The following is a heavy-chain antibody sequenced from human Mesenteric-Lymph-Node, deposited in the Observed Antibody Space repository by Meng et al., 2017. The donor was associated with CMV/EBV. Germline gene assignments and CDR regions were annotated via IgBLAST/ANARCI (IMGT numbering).Heavy chain of an antibody. CDR2: INAYNGNT. Sequence: MKVSCKATGYAITNCGISWVRQAPGQGLGWMGWINAYNGNTKYAQKLQGRVTMTTDTSTSTAYMEVRSLRSDDTAVYYCARSPNPYYFDYWGQGTLVTV. CDR1: GYAITNCG. V-gene: IGHV1-18*01. J-gene: IGHJ4*02. D-gene: IGHD1-14*01. CDR3: ARSPNPYYFDY.